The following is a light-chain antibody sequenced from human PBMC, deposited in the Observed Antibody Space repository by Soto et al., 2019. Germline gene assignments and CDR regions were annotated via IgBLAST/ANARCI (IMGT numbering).Light chain of an antibody. Sequence: ITTSPSPLSASPGERVTLSYTPSQHSRSSLAWYQQRPGQAARLLIYDASTRAPGIPPRFSGGGSGTEFTVTISSLQSADFATYYCQQYDICPPYTFGQGTKVDI. CDR2: DAS. CDR3: QQYDICPPYT. CDR1: QHSRSS. V-gene: IGKV3-15*01. J-gene: IGKJ2*01.